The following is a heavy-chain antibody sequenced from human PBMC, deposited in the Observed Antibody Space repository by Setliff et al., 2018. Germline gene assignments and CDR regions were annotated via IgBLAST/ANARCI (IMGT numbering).Heavy chain of an antibody. CDR1: GYTFSRYA. CDR2: INTNTGNP. D-gene: IGHD5-18*01. Sequence: ASVKVSCKASGYTFSRYAMNWVRQAPGQGLEWMGWINTNTGNPTYAQGFTGRFVFSLDTSVSTAYLQISSLKAEDTAVYYCARVGNVDTAMVIWFDPWGQGTLVTVSS. J-gene: IGHJ5*02. CDR3: ARVGNVDTAMVIWFDP. V-gene: IGHV7-4-1*02.